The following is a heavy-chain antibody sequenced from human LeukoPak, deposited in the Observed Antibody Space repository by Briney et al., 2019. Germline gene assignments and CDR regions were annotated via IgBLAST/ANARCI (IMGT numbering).Heavy chain of an antibody. CDR1: GFAFSKYW. CDR2: INTHGSST. J-gene: IGHJ6*03. D-gene: IGHD6-13*01. Sequence: PRGALRLSCAASGFAFSKYWLHWVRQAPGKGLEWVARINTHGSSTNYADSVKGRFTISRDNAKNTLYLQMTSLSAEDTAVYYALAGYYYYYMDVWGKGTTVTVSS. V-gene: IGHV3-74*01. CDR3: LAGYYYYYMDV.